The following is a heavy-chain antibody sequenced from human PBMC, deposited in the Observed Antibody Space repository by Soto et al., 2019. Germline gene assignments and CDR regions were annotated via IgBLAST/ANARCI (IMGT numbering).Heavy chain of an antibody. CDR1: GFSLSNARMG. D-gene: IGHD2-2*02. CDR2: IFSSDAK. CDR3: ARILPYCSSTNCYTFGWFDP. V-gene: IGHV2-26*01. Sequence: SGPTLVNPTETLTLTCTVSGFSLSNARMGVSWIRQPPGKALEWLAHIFSSDAKSYSTSLKSRLTISKDTSKSQVVLTMTNMDPADTATYYCARILPYCSSTNCYTFGWFDPWGQGTLVTVSS. J-gene: IGHJ5*02.